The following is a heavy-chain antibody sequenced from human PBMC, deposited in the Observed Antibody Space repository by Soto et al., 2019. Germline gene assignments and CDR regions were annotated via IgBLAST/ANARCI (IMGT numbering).Heavy chain of an antibody. CDR3: ARMGRSSWYEEYYYYYGMDV. J-gene: IGHJ6*02. V-gene: IGHV2-70*11. CDR2: IDWDDDK. D-gene: IGHD6-13*01. CDR1: GFSLSTSGMC. Sequence: SGPTLVNPTQTLTLTCTFSGFSLSTSGMCVSWIRQPPGKALEWLARIDWDDDKYYSTSLKTRLTISKDTSKNQVVLTMTNMDPVDTATYYCARMGRSSWYEEYYYYYGMDVWGQGTTVTVSS.